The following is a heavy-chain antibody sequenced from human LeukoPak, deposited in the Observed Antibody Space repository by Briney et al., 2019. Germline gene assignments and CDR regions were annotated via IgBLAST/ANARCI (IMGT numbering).Heavy chain of an antibody. Sequence: SETLSLTCTVSGGSITRYYWSWIRQPPGKGLEWIGYIYYSGSTNYNPSLKSRVTISVDTSKNQFSLRLSSVTAADTAVYYCARVPSSGWYTRRYYYYYMDVWGKGTTVTVSS. CDR1: GGSITRYY. CDR3: ARVPSSGWYTRRYYYYYMDV. CDR2: IYYSGST. J-gene: IGHJ6*03. V-gene: IGHV4-59*01. D-gene: IGHD6-19*01.